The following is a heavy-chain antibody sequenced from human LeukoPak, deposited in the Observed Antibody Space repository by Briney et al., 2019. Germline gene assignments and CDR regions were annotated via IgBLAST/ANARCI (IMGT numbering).Heavy chain of an antibody. D-gene: IGHD3-3*01. CDR2: IYYSGST. CDR3: ARGGNDFWSGSPDAFDN. J-gene: IGHJ3*02. Sequence: SETLSLTCTVSGGSISSYYWSWIRQPPGKGLEWIGYIYYSGSTNYNPSLKSRVTISVDTSKNQFSLKLSSVTAADTAVYYCARGGNDFWSGSPDAFDNWGQGTMVTVSS. V-gene: IGHV4-59*01. CDR1: GGSISSYY.